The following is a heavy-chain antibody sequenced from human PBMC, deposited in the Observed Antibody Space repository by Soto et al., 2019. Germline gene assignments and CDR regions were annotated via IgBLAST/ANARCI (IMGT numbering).Heavy chain of an antibody. CDR3: AHSFDSSGYYPYYFDY. Sequence: QITLKESGPPLVKPTQTLTLICTYSGFSLSTSGVGVGWIRQPPGKALEWLALIYWNDDKRYSPSLKSRLTIIKDTSKKQVVLTMTNMDPVDTATYYCAHSFDSSGYYPYYFDYWGQGTLVTVSS. CDR1: GFSLSTSGVG. V-gene: IGHV2-5*01. D-gene: IGHD3-22*01. CDR2: IYWNDDK. J-gene: IGHJ4*02.